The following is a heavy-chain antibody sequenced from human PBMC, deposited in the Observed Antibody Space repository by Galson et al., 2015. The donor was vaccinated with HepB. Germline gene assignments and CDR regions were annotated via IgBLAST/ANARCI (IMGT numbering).Heavy chain of an antibody. D-gene: IGHD2-8*01. J-gene: IGHJ4*02. CDR1: GYTFTSYD. Sequence: SVKVSCKASGYTFTSYDINWVRQATGQGLEWMGWMNPNSGNTGYAQKFQGRVTMTRNTSISTAYMELRSLRSADTAVYYCARPPLFGTNRDYWGQGTLVTVSS. CDR2: MNPNSGNT. CDR3: ARPPLFGTNRDY. V-gene: IGHV1-8*01.